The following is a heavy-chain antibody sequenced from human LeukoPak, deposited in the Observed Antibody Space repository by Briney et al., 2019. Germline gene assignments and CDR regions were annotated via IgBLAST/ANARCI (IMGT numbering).Heavy chain of an antibody. J-gene: IGHJ5*02. CDR1: GGSISSGGYF. V-gene: IGHV4-31*03. Sequence: SETLSLTCTVSGGSISSGGYFWSWVRQHPGKGLEWIGYISHSGSTYYNPSLKSRVTISLDTSKDRFSLRQSSVTAADTAVYYCARDLWFGEYNWFDPWGQGTLVTVSS. CDR3: ARDLWFGEYNWFDP. CDR2: ISHSGST. D-gene: IGHD3-10*01.